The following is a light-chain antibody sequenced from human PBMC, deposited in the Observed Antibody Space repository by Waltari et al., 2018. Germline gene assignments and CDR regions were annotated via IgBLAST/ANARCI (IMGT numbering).Light chain of an antibody. J-gene: IGLJ3*02. CDR2: YVS. V-gene: IGLV2-11*01. Sequence: QSALTQPRSVSGPPGQSVTISCTGTSSDVGGYDFLSWYQQHPGKAPKLIMYYVSQRPSGVPDRFSGSKSGNTASLTITGLQAEDEAEYCCCSHAGSDTFWVFGGGTKVTVL. CDR1: SSDVGGYDF. CDR3: CSHAGSDTFWV.